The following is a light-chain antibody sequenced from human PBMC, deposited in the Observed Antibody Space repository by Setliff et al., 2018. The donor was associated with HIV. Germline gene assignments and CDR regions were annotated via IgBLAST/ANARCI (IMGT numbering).Light chain of an antibody. CDR1: SSDVGAYKY. V-gene: IGLV2-11*01. Sequence: QSALTQPRSVSGSPGQSVTISCTGTSSDVGAYKYVSWYQQLPGKAPKLIIYDVDKRPSGVPYRVSGSKTDNTASLTISGLQGEDVADYYCCSYAGTSTFYVFGTGTKV. CDR3: CSYAGTSTFYV. J-gene: IGLJ1*01. CDR2: DVD.